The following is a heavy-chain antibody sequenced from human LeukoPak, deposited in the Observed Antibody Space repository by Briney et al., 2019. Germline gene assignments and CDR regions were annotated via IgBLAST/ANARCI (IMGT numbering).Heavy chain of an antibody. D-gene: IGHD3-22*01. CDR1: GFTFSIYA. J-gene: IGHJ4*02. CDR2: ITSSGDGT. V-gene: IGHV3-23*01. Sequence: PGGSLRLSCAASGFTFSIYAMSWVRQAPGKGLQWGSSITSSGDGTYYADSVKGRFTISRDNSENMLYLQMNSLRAEDTAVYFCAKDRPNYYGSNGHYYRRDGDYWGQGTLVTVSS. CDR3: AKDRPNYYGSNGHYYRRDGDY.